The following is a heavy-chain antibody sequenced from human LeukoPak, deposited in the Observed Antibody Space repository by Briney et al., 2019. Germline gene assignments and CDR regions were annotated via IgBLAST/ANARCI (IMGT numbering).Heavy chain of an antibody. J-gene: IGHJ4*02. D-gene: IGHD3-22*01. CDR2: IYYSGGT. Sequence: SSETLSLTCTVSGGSISSYYWSWIRQPPGKGLEWIGYIYYSGGTNYNPSLKSRVTISVDTSKNQFSLKLSSVTAADTAVYYCARSFLDYYDSSGYYPYFDYWGQGTLVTVSS. CDR1: GGSISSYY. CDR3: ARSFLDYYDSSGYYPYFDY. V-gene: IGHV4-59*01.